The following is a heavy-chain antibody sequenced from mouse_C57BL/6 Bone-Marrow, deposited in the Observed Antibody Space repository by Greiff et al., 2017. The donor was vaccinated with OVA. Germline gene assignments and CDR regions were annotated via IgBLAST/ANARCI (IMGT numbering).Heavy chain of an antibody. CDR2: IYPGSGST. CDR3: ARAWLLSFFAY. D-gene: IGHD2-3*01. Sequence: VQRVESGAELVKPGASVKMSCKASGYTFTSYWITWVKQRPGQGLEWIGDIYPGSGSTNYNEKFKSKATLTVDTSSSTAYMQLSSLTSEDSAVYYCARAWLLSFFAYWGQGTLVTVSA. J-gene: IGHJ3*01. CDR1: GYTFTSYW. V-gene: IGHV1-55*01.